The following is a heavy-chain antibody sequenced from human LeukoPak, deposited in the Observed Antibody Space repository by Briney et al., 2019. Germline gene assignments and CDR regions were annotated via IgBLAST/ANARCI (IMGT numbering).Heavy chain of an antibody. CDR2: ISGSGGST. CDR3: AELYGGNYFDY. J-gene: IGHJ4*02. D-gene: IGHD4-23*01. Sequence: GGSLRLSCAASGFTFSSYAMSWVRQAPGKGLEWVSAISGSGGSTYYADSVKGRFTISRDNSKNTPYLQMNSLRAEDTAVYYCAELYGGNYFDYWGQGTLVTVSS. V-gene: IGHV3-23*01. CDR1: GFTFSSYA.